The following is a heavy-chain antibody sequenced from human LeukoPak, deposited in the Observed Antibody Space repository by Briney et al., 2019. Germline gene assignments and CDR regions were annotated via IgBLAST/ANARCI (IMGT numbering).Heavy chain of an antibody. Sequence: ASVKGSCRASGYTFTGYYMQWVRQAPGQGLEWMGWINPDSGATNYAQKFQGRVTMTRDTSISTAYMELSRLRSDDTAVYYCARAPGYSSSWYFDYWGQGTLVTVSS. D-gene: IGHD6-13*01. CDR2: INPDSGAT. CDR3: ARAPGYSSSWYFDY. J-gene: IGHJ4*02. V-gene: IGHV1-2*02. CDR1: GYTFTGYY.